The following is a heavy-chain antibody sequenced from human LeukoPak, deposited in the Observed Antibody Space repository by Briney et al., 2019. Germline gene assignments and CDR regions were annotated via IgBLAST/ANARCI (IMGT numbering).Heavy chain of an antibody. Sequence: PGGSLRLSCAASGFTFSSYAMSWVRQAPGKGLEWVSAISGSGGSTYYADSVKGRFTISRGNSKNTLYLQMNSLRAEDTAVYYCAKQVAAAGDFYFDYWGQGTLVTVSS. CDR3: AKQVAAAGDFYFDY. CDR2: ISGSGGST. V-gene: IGHV3-23*01. D-gene: IGHD6-13*01. CDR1: GFTFSSYA. J-gene: IGHJ4*02.